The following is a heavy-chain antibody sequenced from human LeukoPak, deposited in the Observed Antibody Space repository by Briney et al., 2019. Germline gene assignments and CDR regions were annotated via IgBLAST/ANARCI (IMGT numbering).Heavy chain of an antibody. CDR1: GGSISGYY. CDR2: IYYGGST. D-gene: IGHD6-19*01. CDR3: ARDTGIAVAGDAFDI. J-gene: IGHJ3*02. Sequence: SETLSLTCAVSGGSISGYYWNWIRQSPGKGLEWLGYIYYGGSTNYNPSLKSRVTISVDTSKNQFSLKLRSVTAADTAVYYCARDTGIAVAGDAFDIWGQGTMVTVSS. V-gene: IGHV4-59*12.